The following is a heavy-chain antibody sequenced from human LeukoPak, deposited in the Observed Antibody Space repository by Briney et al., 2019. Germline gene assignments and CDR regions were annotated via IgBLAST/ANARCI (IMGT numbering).Heavy chain of an antibody. D-gene: IGHD3-3*01. CDR2: IYTSGST. CDR1: GGSISSGSYY. J-gene: IGHJ5*02. CDR3: ARHVPSTIFFNWFDP. Sequence: SETLSLTCTVSGGSISSGSYYWSWIRQPAGKGLEWIGRIYTSGSTNYNPSLKSRVTISVDTSKNQFSLKLTSVTAADTAVYYCARHVPSTIFFNWFDPWGQGTLVTVSS. V-gene: IGHV4-61*02.